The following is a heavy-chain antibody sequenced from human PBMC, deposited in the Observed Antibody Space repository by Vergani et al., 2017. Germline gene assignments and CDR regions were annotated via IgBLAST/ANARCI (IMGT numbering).Heavy chain of an antibody. Sequence: QVQLVQSGAEVKKPGASVKVSCKASGYTFTGYYMHWVRQAPGQGLEWMGWINPNSGGTNYARKFQGRVTMTRDTSISTAYMELSRLRSDDTAVYYCARDGPGPNCSSTSCHYYYYYYMDVWGKGTTVTVSS. CDR2: INPNSGGT. J-gene: IGHJ6*03. CDR3: ARDGPGPNCSSTSCHYYYYYYMDV. CDR1: GYTFTGYY. D-gene: IGHD2-2*01. V-gene: IGHV1-2*02.